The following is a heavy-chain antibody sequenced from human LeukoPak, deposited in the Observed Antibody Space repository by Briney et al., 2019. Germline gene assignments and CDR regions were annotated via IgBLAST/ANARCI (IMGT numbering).Heavy chain of an antibody. CDR3: ARRDDYDSSGYYR. CDR1: GYSFTNYW. CDR2: IYPGDSDT. D-gene: IGHD3-22*01. J-gene: IGHJ4*02. Sequence: GESLKISCKGSGYSFTNYWIDWVRQMPGKGLEFMGIIYPGDSDTRYSPSFQGQVTISADKSISTAYLQWSSLKASDTAMYYCARRDDYDSSGYYRWGQGTLVTVSS. V-gene: IGHV5-51*01.